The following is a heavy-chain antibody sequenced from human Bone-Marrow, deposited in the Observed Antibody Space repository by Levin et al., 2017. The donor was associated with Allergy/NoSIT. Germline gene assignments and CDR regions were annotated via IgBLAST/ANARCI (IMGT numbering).Heavy chain of an antibody. D-gene: IGHD3-22*01. Sequence: LSLTCAASGFTFSNFYLNWVRQAPGKGLEWVAYISSVNDYTNYADSVKGRFTISRDNAKNSLYLQMNSLRVEDTAVYYCARSHYYDSSGYRLFDHWGQGTLVTVSS. V-gene: IGHV3-11*03. J-gene: IGHJ5*02. CDR3: ARSHYYDSSGYRLFDH. CDR2: ISSVNDYT. CDR1: GFTFSNFY.